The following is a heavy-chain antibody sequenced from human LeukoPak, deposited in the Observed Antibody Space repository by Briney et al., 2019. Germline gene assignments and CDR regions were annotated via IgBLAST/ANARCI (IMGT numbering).Heavy chain of an antibody. CDR2: IRYAGGET. CDR1: GFTFDSYG. J-gene: IGHJ4*02. CDR3: ASDRTYYYDSSGYTGSGFDY. V-gene: IGHV3-30*02. Sequence: GGSLRLSCAASGFTFDSYGFHWVRQAPGKVLEWVAFIRYAGGETFYADSVKGRFTISRDNAKNSLYLQMNSLRAEDTAVYYCASDRTYYYDSSGYTGSGFDYWGQGTLVTVSS. D-gene: IGHD3-22*01.